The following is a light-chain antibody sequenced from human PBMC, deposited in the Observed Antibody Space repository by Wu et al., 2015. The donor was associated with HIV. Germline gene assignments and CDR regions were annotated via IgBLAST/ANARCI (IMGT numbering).Light chain of an antibody. CDR2: AAS. CDR1: QGISNS. J-gene: IGKJ1*01. CDR3: QKYNTAPWT. Sequence: DIQMTQSPSSLSASVGDRVTISCRASQGISNSLAWYQQKGGKAPKLLLYAASRLESGVPSRFSGSGSGTDYTLTIISLQPEDFATYYCQKYNTAPWTFGQGTKVEMK. V-gene: IGKV1-NL1*01.